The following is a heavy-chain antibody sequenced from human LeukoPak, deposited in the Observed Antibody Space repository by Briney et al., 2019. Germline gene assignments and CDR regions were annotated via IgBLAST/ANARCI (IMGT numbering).Heavy chain of an antibody. J-gene: IGHJ4*02. CDR3: ARAGSSGYIYYFDY. CDR2: IYYSGST. V-gene: IGHV4-59*01. CDR1: GGSISSYY. Sequence: PSETLSLTCTVSGGSISSYYWSWIRQPPGKGLERIGYIYYSGSTNYNPSLKSRVTISVDTSKNQFSLKLSSVTAADTAVYYCARAGSSGYIYYFDYWGQGTLVTVSS. D-gene: IGHD3-22*01.